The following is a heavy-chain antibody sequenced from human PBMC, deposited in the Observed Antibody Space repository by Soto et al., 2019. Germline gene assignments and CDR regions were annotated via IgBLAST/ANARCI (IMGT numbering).Heavy chain of an antibody. CDR3: ARDTRYDILTGYYGMDV. V-gene: IGHV3-53*01. CDR2: IYSGGIT. J-gene: IGHJ6*02. D-gene: IGHD3-9*01. Sequence: GGSLRLACGSSGFTGSSNYMSWVRQAPWKGLEWVSFIYSGGITYYSDSVNCRFTISRDNSKNTLYLQMNSLRAEDTAVYYCARDTRYDILTGYYGMDVWGQGTTVTVSS. CDR1: GFTGSSNY.